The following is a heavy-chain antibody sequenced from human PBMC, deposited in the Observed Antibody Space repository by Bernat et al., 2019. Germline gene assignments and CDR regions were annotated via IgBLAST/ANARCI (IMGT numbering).Heavy chain of an antibody. CDR1: GYTFTGYY. CDR2: INPNSGGT. J-gene: IGHJ5*02. CDR3: AREIVGYPSGWFDP. D-gene: IGHD2/OR15-2a*01. V-gene: IGHV1-2*02. Sequence: QVQLVQSGAEVKKPGASVKVSCKASGYTFTGYYMHWVRQAPGQGLEWMGWINPNSGGTNYAQKFQGRVTMTRDSTISTAYMELSRLRSDDAAVYYCAREIVGYPSGWFDPWGQGTLVTVSS.